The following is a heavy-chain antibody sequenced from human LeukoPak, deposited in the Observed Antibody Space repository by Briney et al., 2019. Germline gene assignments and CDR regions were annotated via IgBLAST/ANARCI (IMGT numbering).Heavy chain of an antibody. CDR3: ARRDAQLLSED. V-gene: IGHV4-39*01. J-gene: IGHJ4*02. CDR1: GGSISSSSYY. D-gene: IGHD2-2*01. Sequence: KPSETLSLTCTVSGGSISSSSYYWGWIRQPPGKGLEWIGSIYYSGSTYYNPSLKSRVTISVDTSKNQFSLKLSSVTAADTAVYYCARRDAQLLSEDWGQGTLVTVSS. CDR2: IYYSGST.